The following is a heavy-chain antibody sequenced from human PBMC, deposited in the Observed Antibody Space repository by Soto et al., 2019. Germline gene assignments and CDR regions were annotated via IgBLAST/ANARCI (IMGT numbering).Heavy chain of an antibody. J-gene: IGHJ4*02. CDR1: GGSISSGXXY. CDR2: IYYSGST. Sequence: QVQLQESGPGLVKPSQTLSLTCTVSGGSISSGXXYWSWIRQPPGKGLEWIGYIYYSGSTYYNPXXXXXXXXXXXXXXXXXXXXXXXXXXXXXXXXXXXXXXXELRIWGQGTLVTVSS. V-gene: IGHV4-30-4*01. CDR3: XXXXXELRI. D-gene: IGHD1-7*01.